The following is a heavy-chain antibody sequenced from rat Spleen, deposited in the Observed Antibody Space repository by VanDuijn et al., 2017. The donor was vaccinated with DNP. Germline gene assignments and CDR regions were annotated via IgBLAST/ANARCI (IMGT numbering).Heavy chain of an antibody. D-gene: IGHD1-11*01. Sequence: EVQLVESGGGLVQPGRSMKLSCAASGFTFSSFPMAWVRQAPTKGLEWVATISTSGGSTYYRESVKGRFTISRDNARSILYLQMNSLRSEDTASYYCARGGRSYFDYWGQGVMVTVSS. V-gene: IGHV5-46*01. CDR2: ISTSGGST. CDR1: GFTFSSFP. J-gene: IGHJ2*01. CDR3: ARGGRSYFDY.